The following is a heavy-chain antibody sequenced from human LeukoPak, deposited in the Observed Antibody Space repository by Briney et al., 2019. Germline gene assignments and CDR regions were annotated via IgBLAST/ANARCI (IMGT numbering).Heavy chain of an antibody. CDR1: GFTFDDYA. Sequence: GGSLRLSCAASGFTFDDYAMHWVRQAPGKGLEWVSGISWNSGSIGYADSVEGRFTISRDNAKNSLYLQMNSLRAEDMALYYCARAEWFGELSDYWGQGTLVTVSS. D-gene: IGHD3-10*01. CDR2: ISWNSGSI. V-gene: IGHV3-9*03. CDR3: ARAEWFGELSDY. J-gene: IGHJ4*02.